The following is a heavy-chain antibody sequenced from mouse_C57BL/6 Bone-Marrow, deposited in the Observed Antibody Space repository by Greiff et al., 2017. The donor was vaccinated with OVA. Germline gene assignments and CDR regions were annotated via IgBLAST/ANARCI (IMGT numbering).Heavy chain of an antibody. J-gene: IGHJ4*01. Sequence: QVTLKVSGPGILQSSQTLSLTCSFSGFSLSTSGMGVRWHRQPSGKGLEWLAHIYWADDKRYDPSMKSRLIISKATSRNQVFLKITSVDTADTATYYCALRARLRRGPDAMDYWGQGTSVTVSS. D-gene: IGHD2-4*01. CDR2: IYWADDK. CDR1: GFSLSTSGMG. V-gene: IGHV8-12*01. CDR3: ALRARLRRGPDAMDY.